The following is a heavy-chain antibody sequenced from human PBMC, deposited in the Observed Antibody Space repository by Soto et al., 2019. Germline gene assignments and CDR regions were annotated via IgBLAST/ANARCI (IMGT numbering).Heavy chain of an antibody. CDR1: GFTFTTYA. J-gene: IGHJ4*02. V-gene: IGHV3-23*01. D-gene: IGHD4-17*01. CDR3: AKNTNQYGDYLPYFDY. Sequence: GGSLRLSCAASGFTFTTYAMSWVRQAPGKGLEWVSAISGSGGSTYYADSVKGRFTISRDSSKNTLYLQMNSLRAEDTAVYYCAKNTNQYGDYLPYFDYWGQGTLVTVSS. CDR2: ISGSGGST.